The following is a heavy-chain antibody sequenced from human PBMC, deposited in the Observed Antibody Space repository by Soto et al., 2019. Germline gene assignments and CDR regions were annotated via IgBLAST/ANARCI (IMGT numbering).Heavy chain of an antibody. CDR1: GFTFSSYA. J-gene: IGHJ5*02. CDR3: AKAAYYGSGIAWFDP. D-gene: IGHD3-10*01. Sequence: GGSLRLSCAASGFTFSSYAMSWFRQAPGKGLEWVSAISGSGGGTYYADSVKGRFTISRDNSKNTLYPQMNSLRAEDTAVYYCAKAAYYGSGIAWFDPWGQGTLVTVSS. CDR2: ISGSGGGT. V-gene: IGHV3-23*01.